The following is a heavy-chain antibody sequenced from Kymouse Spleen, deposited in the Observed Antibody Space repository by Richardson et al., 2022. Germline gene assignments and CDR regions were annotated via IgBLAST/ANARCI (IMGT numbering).Heavy chain of an antibody. CDR1: GFTFSSYW. D-gene: IGHD3-9*01. J-gene: IGHJ4*02. CDR3: ARDRNDILTGYPLFDY. Sequence: EVQLVESGGGLVQPGGSLRLSCAASGFTFSSYWMHWVRQAPGKGLVWVSRINSDGSSTSYADSVKGRFTISRDNAKNTLYLQMNSLRAEDTAVYYCARDRNDILTGYPLFDYWGQGTLVTVSS. V-gene: IGHV3-74*01. CDR2: INSDGSST.